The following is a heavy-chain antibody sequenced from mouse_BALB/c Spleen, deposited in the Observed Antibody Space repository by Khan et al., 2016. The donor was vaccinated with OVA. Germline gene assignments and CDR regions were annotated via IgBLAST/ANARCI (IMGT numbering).Heavy chain of an antibody. CDR3: ATSYFYGYYFDY. J-gene: IGHJ2*01. V-gene: IGHV5-17*02. D-gene: IGHD1-1*01. CDR1: GFTFNSYG. Sequence: EVELVESGGGLVQPGRSQKLSCAASGFTFNSYGMHWVRQAPEKGLGWVAYISGDSNTIYYADTVKGRFTISRDNPKNTLFLQMTSLMSEDTAMYYCATSYFYGYYFDYWGPGTTLTVS. CDR2: ISGDSNTI.